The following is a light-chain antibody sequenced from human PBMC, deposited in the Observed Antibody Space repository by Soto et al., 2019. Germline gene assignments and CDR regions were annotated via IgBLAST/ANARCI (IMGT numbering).Light chain of an antibody. Sequence: DVQMTQSPSTLSATAGDRVTITWRASQSISSWLDWYQNKPGKAPKLLIYDASNLDSGVPSRLSGSGYGTELSITISSLKNDDFETYYCQQYYSFPPTFGQGTKVDI. V-gene: IGKV1-5*01. CDR2: DAS. J-gene: IGKJ1*01. CDR1: QSISSW. CDR3: QQYYSFPPT.